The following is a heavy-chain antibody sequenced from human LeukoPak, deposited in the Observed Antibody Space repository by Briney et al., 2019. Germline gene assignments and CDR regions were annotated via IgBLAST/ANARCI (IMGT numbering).Heavy chain of an antibody. CDR1: GFTFSSYA. J-gene: IGHJ4*02. D-gene: IGHD2-15*01. CDR2: ISGSGGSA. CDR3: ASMVAATLHYFDY. Sequence: GGSLRLSCAASGFTFSSYAMSWVRQAPGKGLEWVSAISGSGGSAYYADSVKGRFTISRDNSKNTLYLQMNSLRAEDTAVYYCASMVAATLHYFDYWGQGTLVTVSS. V-gene: IGHV3-23*01.